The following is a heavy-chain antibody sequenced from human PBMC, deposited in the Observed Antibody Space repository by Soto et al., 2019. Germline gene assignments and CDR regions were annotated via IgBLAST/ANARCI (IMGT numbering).Heavy chain of an antibody. CDR1: DGSISSSTYY. Sequence: SETLSLTCTVSDGSISSSTYYWAWIRQPPGKGLEWIASIYYSGSTYYNPSLKSRVTMSVDTSKNQFSLTLSSVTAADTAVYFCARHTQYARSGSYRFDCWGQGTLVTVSS. D-gene: IGHD3-10*01. CDR2: IYYSGST. J-gene: IGHJ4*02. V-gene: IGHV4-39*01. CDR3: ARHTQYARSGSYRFDC.